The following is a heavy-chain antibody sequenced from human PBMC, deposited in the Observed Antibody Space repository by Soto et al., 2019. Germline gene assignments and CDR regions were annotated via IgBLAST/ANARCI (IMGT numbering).Heavy chain of an antibody. D-gene: IGHD1-26*01. Sequence: SVKVSCKASGGTFSSYAISWVRQAPGQGLEWMGGIIPIFDTANYAQRFQGRVTITADESTSTAYMELSSLRSEDTAMFYCARARTIVGSTTYPGAFDIWGQGAMVTVSS. V-gene: IGHV1-69*13. CDR2: IIPIFDTA. CDR1: GGTFSSYA. J-gene: IGHJ3*02. CDR3: ARARTIVGSTTYPGAFDI.